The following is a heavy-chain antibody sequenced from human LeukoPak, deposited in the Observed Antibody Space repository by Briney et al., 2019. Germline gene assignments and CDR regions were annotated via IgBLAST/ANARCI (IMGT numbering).Heavy chain of an antibody. CDR2: FYNSGIT. CDR3: ARRLANWDWYFDL. Sequence: SETLSLTCAFSGGSISSGAYYWGWIRQPPGKGLEWIASFYNSGITYYTPSLKSRVTMSVDTSKSQFSLKLSSVTAADTAVYFCARRLANWDWYFDLWGRGTLVTVSS. CDR1: GGSISSGAYY. D-gene: IGHD7-27*01. V-gene: IGHV4-39*01. J-gene: IGHJ2*01.